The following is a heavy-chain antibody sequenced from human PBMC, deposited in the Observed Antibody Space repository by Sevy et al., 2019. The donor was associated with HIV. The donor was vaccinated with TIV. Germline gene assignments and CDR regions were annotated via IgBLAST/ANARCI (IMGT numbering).Heavy chain of an antibody. D-gene: IGHD3-3*01. J-gene: IGHJ6*02. CDR3: AREASYYDFWSGPSSQYYYYGMDV. V-gene: IGHV4-4*02. CDR1: GGSISSSNW. CDR2: IYHSGST. Sequence: SETLSLTCAVSGGSISSSNWWSLVRQPPGKGLEWIGEIYHSGSTNYNPSLKSRVTISVDKSKNQFSLKLSSVTAADTAVYYCAREASYYDFWSGPSSQYYYYGMDVWGQGTTVTVSS.